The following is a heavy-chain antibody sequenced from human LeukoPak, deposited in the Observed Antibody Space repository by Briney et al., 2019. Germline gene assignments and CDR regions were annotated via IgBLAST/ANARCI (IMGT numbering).Heavy chain of an antibody. J-gene: IGHJ4*02. CDR1: GFSFSSYS. V-gene: IGHV3-21*01. Sequence: GGSLRLSCAASGFSFSSYSMNWVRQAPGKGLEWVSSISSSSSYIYYPDSVKGPFTISRDNTKNPLYLQMDRLRAEDTAVYYCARDGGGYFFDYWGQGTLVTVSS. D-gene: IGHD3-16*01. CDR3: ARDGGGYFFDY. CDR2: ISSSSSYI.